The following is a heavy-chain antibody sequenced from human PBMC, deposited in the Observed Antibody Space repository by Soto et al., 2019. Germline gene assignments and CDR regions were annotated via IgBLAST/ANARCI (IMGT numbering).Heavy chain of an antibody. Sequence: GGSLRLSCAASGFTFSSYGMHWVHQAPGKGLEWVAAIWYDGSNKYYADSVKGRFTISRDNSKNTLYLQMNSLRAEDTAVYYCARLKGKSGWYPLVDYWGQGTLVTVSS. V-gene: IGHV3-33*01. CDR2: IWYDGSNK. D-gene: IGHD6-19*01. J-gene: IGHJ4*02. CDR3: ARLKGKSGWYPLVDY. CDR1: GFTFSSYG.